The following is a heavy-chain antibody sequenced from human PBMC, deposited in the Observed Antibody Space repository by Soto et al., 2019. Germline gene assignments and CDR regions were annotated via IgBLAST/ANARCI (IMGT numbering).Heavy chain of an antibody. CDR1: GGSFSDNY. V-gene: IGHV4-59*01. D-gene: IGHD3-3*01. Sequence: QVQLQQSGPGLVRPSETLSLTCTVSGGSFSDNYWNWLRQSPGKGLEWIGDVYSSGRTNYNPSFGSRVTMSIDTAKNQFSLKLTSVTAADTAVYYCARTRRDTICGVVIFGWFDPWGQGARVIVSS. CDR3: ARTRRDTICGVVIFGWFDP. J-gene: IGHJ5*02. CDR2: VYSSGRT.